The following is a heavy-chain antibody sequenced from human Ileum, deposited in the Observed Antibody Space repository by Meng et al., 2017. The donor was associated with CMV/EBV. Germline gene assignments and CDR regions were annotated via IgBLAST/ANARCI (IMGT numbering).Heavy chain of an antibody. V-gene: IGHV1-2*06. Sequence: QEQWVEEVAEVKNPGASVKVSCKASGYLFTGYYLHWVRQAPGHGLEWMGRINPNPRRGGTDYAQKFQGRLAMTRDTSTSIAFMELSSLKSDDTAVYYCARGNSPLSGAAALWSWGQGTLVTVSS. CDR2: INPNPRRGGT. CDR3: ARGNSPLSGAAALWS. D-gene: IGHD6-25*01. J-gene: IGHJ5*02. CDR1: GYLFTGYY.